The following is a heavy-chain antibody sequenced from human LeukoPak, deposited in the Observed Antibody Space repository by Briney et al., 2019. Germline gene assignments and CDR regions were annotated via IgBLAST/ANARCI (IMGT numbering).Heavy chain of an antibody. CDR3: AKDLEIRFLEWLLSGPAGL. D-gene: IGHD3-3*01. V-gene: IGHV3-23*01. CDR2: ISGSGGST. CDR1: GFTFSTYS. Sequence: GGSLRLSCAASGFTFSTYSMNWVRQAPGKGLEWVSAISGSGGSTYYADSVKGRFTISRDNSKNTLYLQMNSLRAEDTAVYYCAKDLEIRFLEWLLSGPAGLWGQGTLVTVSS. J-gene: IGHJ4*02.